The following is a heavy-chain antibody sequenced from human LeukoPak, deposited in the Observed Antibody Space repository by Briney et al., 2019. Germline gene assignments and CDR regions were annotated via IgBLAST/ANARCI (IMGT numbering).Heavy chain of an antibody. Sequence: SQTLSLTCTVSGGSISSGDYYWSWIRQPPGKGLEWIGYIYYSGSTNYNPSLKSRVTISVDTSKNQFSLKLSSVTAADTAVYYCARSQLPRRYYFDYWGQGTLVTVSS. J-gene: IGHJ4*02. D-gene: IGHD2-2*01. CDR1: GGSISSGDYY. CDR2: IYYSGST. V-gene: IGHV4-30-4*01. CDR3: ARSQLPRRYYFDY.